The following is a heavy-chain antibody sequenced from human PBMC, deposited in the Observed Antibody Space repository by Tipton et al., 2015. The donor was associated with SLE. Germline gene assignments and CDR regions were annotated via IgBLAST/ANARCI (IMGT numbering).Heavy chain of an antibody. J-gene: IGHJ1*01. D-gene: IGHD3-3*01. CDR1: GVSFSGYS. Sequence: TLSLTCAVYGVSFSGYSWNWIRPPPGKGLEWIGVIYHSGSTNSNPSLKSRVTISVDTSKNQFSLKLNSVTAADTAVYYCAKDWDYNFWSGFYSFWGQGILVTVSS. V-gene: IGHV4-34*01. CDR2: IYHSGST. CDR3: AKDWDYNFWSGFYSF.